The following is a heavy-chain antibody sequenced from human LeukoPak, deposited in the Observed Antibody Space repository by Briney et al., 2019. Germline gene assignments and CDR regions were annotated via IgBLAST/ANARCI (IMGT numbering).Heavy chain of an antibody. D-gene: IGHD5-18*01. CDR1: GFTFSSFS. J-gene: IGHJ6*02. V-gene: IGHV3-21*01. CDR2: ISSSGSYI. Sequence: GGSLRLSCAASGFTFSSFSVNWVRHAPGEGLEWVSSISSSGSYIYYADSLKGRFTISRDNAKNSLYLQMNSLRAEDTAVYYCARVEGYSYGDYYYGLDVWGLGTTVTVSS. CDR3: ARVEGYSYGDYYYGLDV.